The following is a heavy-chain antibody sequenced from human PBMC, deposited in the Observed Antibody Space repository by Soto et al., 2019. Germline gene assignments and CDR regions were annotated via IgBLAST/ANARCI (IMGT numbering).Heavy chain of an antibody. Sequence: QVQLVESGGGVVQPGRSLRLSCAASGFTFSSYAMHWVRQAPGKGLEWVAVISYDGSNKYYADSVKGRFPISRDNSKNTLYLQMNSLRAEDTAVYYCARGRPYDFWSGYEAYYYYGMDVWGQGTTVTVSS. CDR2: ISYDGSNK. CDR1: GFTFSSYA. V-gene: IGHV3-30-3*01. J-gene: IGHJ6*02. CDR3: ARGRPYDFWSGYEAYYYYGMDV. D-gene: IGHD3-3*01.